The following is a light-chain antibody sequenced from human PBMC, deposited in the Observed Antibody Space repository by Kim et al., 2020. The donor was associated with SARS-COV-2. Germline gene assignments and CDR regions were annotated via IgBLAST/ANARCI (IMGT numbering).Light chain of an antibody. V-gene: IGKV3-15*01. CDR1: QSISNN. J-gene: IGKJ4*01. Sequence: ILMTQSPATLSMSPGERATLSCRASQSISNNIAWYQQKPGQAPRLLIYGASTRATGMPARFTGGGSGTEFTLTISSLQSEDSAVYYCQQYNKWPLTFGGGTNVDIK. CDR3: QQYNKWPLT. CDR2: GAS.